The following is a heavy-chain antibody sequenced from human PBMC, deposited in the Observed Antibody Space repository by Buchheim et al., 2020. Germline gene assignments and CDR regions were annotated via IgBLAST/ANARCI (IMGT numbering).Heavy chain of an antibody. V-gene: IGHV5-10-1*03. CDR2: INPSDSYS. CDR3: ARQRGWYDTIDY. D-gene: IGHD6-19*01. J-gene: IGHJ4*02. Sequence: EVQLVQSGEEVKKAGESLRISCKGSGYGFSSYWINWVRQMPGKGLEWMGRINPSDSYSNYSPSFEAYVTISVDKSIFTAYLQWSSLTASDTAIYYCARQRGWYDTIDYWGQGAL. CDR1: GYGFSSYW.